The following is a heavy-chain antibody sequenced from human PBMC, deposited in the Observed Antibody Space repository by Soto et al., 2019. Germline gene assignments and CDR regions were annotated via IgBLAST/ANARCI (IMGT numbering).Heavy chain of an antibody. CDR1: GYSFTSYS. J-gene: IGHJ4*02. Sequence: GASVKVSCKASGYSFTSYSISWVRQAPGQGLEWMGWINVYSGTTNYLPKFQGRVTMTTDTSTSTLYMELRDLSSEDTAVYYCARGRGGYLSSSGHTHNYFDNWGQGTPVTVS. CDR3: ARGRGGYLSSSGHTHNYFDN. D-gene: IGHD3-10*01. V-gene: IGHV1-18*01. CDR2: INVYSGTT.